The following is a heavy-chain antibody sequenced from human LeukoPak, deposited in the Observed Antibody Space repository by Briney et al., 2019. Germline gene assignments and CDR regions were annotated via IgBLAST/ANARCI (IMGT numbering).Heavy chain of an antibody. CDR2: IIPIFGTA. CDR1: GGTFSSYA. D-gene: IGHD6-13*01. V-gene: IGHV1-69*13. J-gene: IGHJ4*02. Sequence: ASVKVSCKASGGTFSSYAISWVRQAPGQGLEWMGGIIPIFGTANYAQKFQGRVTITADESTSTAYMELSSLRSEDTAVYYCARGWEEIAAAPSYYFDYWGQGTLVTASS. CDR3: ARGWEEIAAAPSYYFDY.